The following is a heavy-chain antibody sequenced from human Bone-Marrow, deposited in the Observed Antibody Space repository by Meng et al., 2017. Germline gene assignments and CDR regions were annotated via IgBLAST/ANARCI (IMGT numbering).Heavy chain of an antibody. D-gene: IGHD3-22*01. CDR2: IIPLLGIA. V-gene: IGHV1-69*10. Sequence: QVQLVQSGAEVKKPGSSVKVSCKASGGTFSNYGISWVRQAPGQGLEWMGGIIPLLGIANYAQRFQGRVAITADKSTNTAYMELSSLRSEDTAVYYCAREDDSSGYLFDYWGQGTLVTVSS. CDR3: AREDDSSGYLFDY. J-gene: IGHJ4*02. CDR1: GGTFSNYG.